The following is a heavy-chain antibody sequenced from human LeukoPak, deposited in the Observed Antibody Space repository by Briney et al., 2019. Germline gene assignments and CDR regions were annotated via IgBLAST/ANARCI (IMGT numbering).Heavy chain of an antibody. CDR3: TRDPVTYCGGDC. CDR2: LFSGAST. CDR1: GFSVSNNH. J-gene: IGHJ4*02. D-gene: IGHD2-21*01. V-gene: IGHV3-53*01. Sequence: GGSLRLSCGVSGFSVSNNHMSWVRQAPGKGLEWLSVLFSGASTNYADSVKGRFTISRDQPKNTLFLQMNNLRVEDTAVYYCTRDPVTYCGGDCWGQGTLVTVSS.